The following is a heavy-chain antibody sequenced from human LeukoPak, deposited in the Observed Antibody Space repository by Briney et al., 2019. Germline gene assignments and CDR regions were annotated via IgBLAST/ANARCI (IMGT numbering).Heavy chain of an antibody. CDR2: ISSDGSST. D-gene: IGHD6-19*01. CDR1: GFTFSSYW. V-gene: IGHV3-74*01. CDR3: AKGTRQFHSSGWYAEFDY. Sequence: GGSLRLSCAASGFTFSSYWMHWVRQAPGKGLVWVSRISSDGSSTDYADSVKGRFSISRDNAKNSLYLQMNSLRAEDTALYYCAKGTRQFHSSGWYAEFDYWGQGTLVTVSS. J-gene: IGHJ4*02.